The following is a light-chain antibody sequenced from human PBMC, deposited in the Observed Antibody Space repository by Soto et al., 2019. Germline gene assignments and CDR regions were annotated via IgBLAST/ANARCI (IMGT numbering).Light chain of an antibody. Sequence: EIVMTQSPATLSVSPGERATLSCRASQSVSSNLAWYQQKPGQAPRLLIYGASTRATGIPARFSGSGSGTEFTLTISSLQSEDFAVYYCQQYNNWPPGVTFGPGTKVDLK. CDR2: GAS. CDR1: QSVSSN. V-gene: IGKV3-15*01. J-gene: IGKJ3*01. CDR3: QQYNNWPPGVT.